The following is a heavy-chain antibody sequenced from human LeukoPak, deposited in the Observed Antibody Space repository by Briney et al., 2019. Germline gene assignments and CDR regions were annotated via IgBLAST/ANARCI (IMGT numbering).Heavy chain of an antibody. CDR1: GYSISSGYY. D-gene: IGHD5-18*01. CDR3: ARGGYSYGFGARERWFDP. V-gene: IGHV4-38-2*02. CDR2: IYHSGRT. Sequence: SETLSLTCTVSGYSISSGYYWGWIRQPPGKGLEWIGSIYHSGRTFYNPSLKSRVTISVDTSKNQFSLKLSSVTAADTAVYYCARGGYSYGFGARERWFDPWGQGTLVTVSS. J-gene: IGHJ5*02.